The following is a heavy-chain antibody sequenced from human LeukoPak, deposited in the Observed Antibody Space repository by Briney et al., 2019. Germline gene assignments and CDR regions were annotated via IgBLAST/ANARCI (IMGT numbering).Heavy chain of an antibody. Sequence: GGSLRLSCAASGFIFSDHWMHWVRQAPGKGLVWLSRINNDGSSTIYADSVKGRFTFSRDNAENTLLLEMSSLRVEDTAVYYCVRERNNFWSGHHSIFDSWGQGTPVTVSS. CDR2: INNDGSST. CDR3: VRERNNFWSGHHSIFDS. V-gene: IGHV3-74*01. CDR1: GFIFSDHW. D-gene: IGHD3-3*01. J-gene: IGHJ4*02.